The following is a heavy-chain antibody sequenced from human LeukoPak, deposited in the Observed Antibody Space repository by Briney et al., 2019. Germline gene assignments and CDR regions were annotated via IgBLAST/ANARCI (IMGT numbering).Heavy chain of an antibody. CDR3: XXVGTGTRTKYFQH. D-gene: IGHD1-7*01. J-gene: IGHJ1*01. CDR1: GGSFSGYY. Sequence: SETLSLTCAVYGGSFSGYYWSWIRQPPGKGLEWIGEINHSGSTNYNPSLKSRVTISVDTSKNQFSLKLSSVTAADTAVYYCXXVGTGTRTKYFQHWGQGTLVTVSS. CDR2: INHSGST. V-gene: IGHV4-34*01.